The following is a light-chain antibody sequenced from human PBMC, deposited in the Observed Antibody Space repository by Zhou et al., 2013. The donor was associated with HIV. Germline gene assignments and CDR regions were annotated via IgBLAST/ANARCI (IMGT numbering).Light chain of an antibody. CDR1: QGISSA. CDR2: DAS. J-gene: IGKJ5*01. V-gene: IGKV1-13*02. Sequence: AIQLTQSPSSLSASVGDRVTITCRASQGISSALAWYQQKSGKAPNLLIYDASTLESGVPSRFSGSGSGTDFTLTISSLQPEDFATYYCQQFNSYPVTFGQGTRLEIK. CDR3: QQFNSYPVT.